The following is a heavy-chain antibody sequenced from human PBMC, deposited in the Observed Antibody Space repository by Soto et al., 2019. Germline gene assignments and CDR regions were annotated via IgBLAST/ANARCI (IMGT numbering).Heavy chain of an antibody. Sequence: SETLSLTCAVYGGSFSGYYWSWIRQPPGKGLEWIGEINHSGSTNYNPSLKSRVTISVDTSKNQFSLKLSSVTAADTAVYYCASDHPPLVAPRVAFDICGQGTMVTDS. CDR2: INHSGST. D-gene: IGHD5-12*01. CDR1: GGSFSGYY. V-gene: IGHV4-34*01. CDR3: ASDHPPLVAPRVAFDI. J-gene: IGHJ3*02.